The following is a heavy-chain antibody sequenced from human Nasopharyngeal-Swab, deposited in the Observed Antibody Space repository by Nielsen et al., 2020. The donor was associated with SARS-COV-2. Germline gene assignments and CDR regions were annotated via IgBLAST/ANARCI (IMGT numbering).Heavy chain of an antibody. D-gene: IGHD2-15*01. J-gene: IGHJ6*02. CDR3: ARERTDCSGGSCYSYGMDV. V-gene: IGHV3-13*01. CDR2: IGTAGDT. Sequence: GESLKISCAASGFTFSSYDMHWVRQATGKGLEWVSAIGTAGDTYYPGSVKGRFTISRENAKNSLYLQMNSLRAWDTAVYYCARERTDCSGGSCYSYGMDVWGQGTTVTVSS. CDR1: GFTFSSYD.